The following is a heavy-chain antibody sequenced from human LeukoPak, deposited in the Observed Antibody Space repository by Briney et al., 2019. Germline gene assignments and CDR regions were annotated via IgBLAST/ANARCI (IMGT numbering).Heavy chain of an antibody. Sequence: PGGSLRLSCSASGFTFSSYAMTWARQAPGKGLEWVSSITSDSRTSYGDSVKGRFTISRDNSKNTVYLQMDSLRAEDTAIFYCGRDPNGNYVGAFEFWSRGTMVTVSS. CDR2: ITSDSRT. V-gene: IGHV3-23*01. D-gene: IGHD4-11*01. J-gene: IGHJ3*01. CDR1: GFTFSSYA. CDR3: GRDPNGNYVGAFEF.